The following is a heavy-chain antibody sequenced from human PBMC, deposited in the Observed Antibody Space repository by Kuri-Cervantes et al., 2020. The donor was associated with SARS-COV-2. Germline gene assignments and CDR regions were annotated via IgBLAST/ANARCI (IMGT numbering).Heavy chain of an antibody. J-gene: IGHJ4*02. CDR1: GGSISSGGYY. CDR3: GRGPAAIITPYFDY. CDR2: IYHSGST. V-gene: IGHV4-30-2*01. D-gene: IGHD2-2*01. Sequence: LRLSCTVSGGSISSGGYYWSWIRQPPGKGLEWIGYIYHSGSTYYNPSLKSRVTISVDTSKNQFSLKLSSVTAADTAVYYCGRGPAAIITPYFDYWGQGTLVTVSS.